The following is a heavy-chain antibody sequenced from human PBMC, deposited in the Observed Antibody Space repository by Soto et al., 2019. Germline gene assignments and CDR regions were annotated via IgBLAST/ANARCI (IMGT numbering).Heavy chain of an antibody. CDR3: AKDISYDSSGYEDAFDI. Sequence: EVQLVESGGGLVQPGRSLRLSCAASGFPFDDYAMHWVRQAPGKGLEWVSGISWNSGSIGYADSVKGRFTISRDNAKNSLYLQMNSLRAEDTALYYCAKDISYDSSGYEDAFDIWGQGTMVTVSS. CDR2: ISWNSGSI. J-gene: IGHJ3*02. V-gene: IGHV3-9*01. CDR1: GFPFDDYA. D-gene: IGHD3-22*01.